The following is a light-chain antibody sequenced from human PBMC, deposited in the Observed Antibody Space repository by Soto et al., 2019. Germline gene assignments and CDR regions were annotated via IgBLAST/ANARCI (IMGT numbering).Light chain of an antibody. CDR1: QSISSW. J-gene: IGKJ1*01. V-gene: IGKV1-5*01. Sequence: DIQMTQSPSTLSASVGDRVTITCRASQSISSWLAWYQQKPGKAPKLLIYDASSLESGVPSRFSGSGSGTAFTLTVSSLQPDDFETYYCQQYNSYSPWTFGQGTKVEIK. CDR3: QQYNSYSPWT. CDR2: DAS.